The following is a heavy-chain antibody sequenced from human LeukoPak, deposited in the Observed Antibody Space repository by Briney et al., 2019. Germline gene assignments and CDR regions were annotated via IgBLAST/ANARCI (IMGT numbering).Heavy chain of an antibody. CDR1: GFTFSSYA. CDR2: ISGSGGST. CDR3: AKVPTLDYDFWSGSSTKTDYFDY. V-gene: IGHV3-23*01. J-gene: IGHJ4*02. Sequence: PGGSLRLSCAASGFTFSSYAMSWVRQAPGKGLEWVSAISGSGGSTYYADSVKGRFTISRDNSKNTLYLQMNSLRAEDTAVYYCAKVPTLDYDFWSGSSTKTDYFDYWGQGTLVAVSS. D-gene: IGHD3-3*01.